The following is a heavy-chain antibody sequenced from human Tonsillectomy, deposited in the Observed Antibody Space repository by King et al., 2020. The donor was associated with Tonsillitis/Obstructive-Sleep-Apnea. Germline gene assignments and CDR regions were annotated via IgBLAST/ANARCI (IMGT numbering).Heavy chain of an antibody. CDR2: IWYDGSNK. CDR3: ARDRGNYYYYGMDV. Sequence: VQLVESGGGVVQPGRSLRLSCAASGFTFSSYGMLWVRQAPGKGLEWVAVIWYDGSNKYYADSVKGRFTISRDNSKNTLYLQMNSLRAEDTAVYYCARDRGNYYYYGMDVWGQGTTVTVSS. J-gene: IGHJ6*02. D-gene: IGHD3-10*01. CDR1: GFTFSSYG. V-gene: IGHV3-33*01.